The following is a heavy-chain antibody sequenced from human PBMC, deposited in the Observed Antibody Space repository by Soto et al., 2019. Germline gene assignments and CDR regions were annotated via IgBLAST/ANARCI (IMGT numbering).Heavy chain of an antibody. D-gene: IGHD3-10*01. J-gene: IGHJ4*02. V-gene: IGHV3-23*01. CDR3: AKVRRFGELRSLY. CDR2: IGVSGDTT. CDR1: GFTFSSYA. Sequence: EVQLLESGGGLVQPGGSLRLSCAASGFTFSSYAMSWVRQAPGKGLEWVSAIGVSGDTTYYADSVKGRFTISRDNSKNTVYLPMGSLRAEETAVYYCAKVRRFGELRSLYWGQGTLVTVSS.